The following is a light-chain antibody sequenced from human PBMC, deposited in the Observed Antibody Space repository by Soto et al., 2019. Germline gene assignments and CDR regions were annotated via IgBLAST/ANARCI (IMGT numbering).Light chain of an antibody. J-gene: IGKJ1*01. CDR1: QSVSNSY. CDR2: GAS. Sequence: EIVLTQSPGTLSLSPGERATLSCRASQSVSNSYLAWYQQKPGQGPRLLIYGASSRATGIPDRFSGSGSGTDFTLPISRLEPEEFAVYYCQQYAGSPSTFGQGTKVEI. CDR3: QQYAGSPST. V-gene: IGKV3-20*01.